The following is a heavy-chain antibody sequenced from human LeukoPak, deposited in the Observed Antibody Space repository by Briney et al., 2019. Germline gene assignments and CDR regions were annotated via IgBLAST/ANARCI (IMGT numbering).Heavy chain of an antibody. V-gene: IGHV3-7*03. Sequence: GGSLRLSCAASGFAFSYYWMSWVRQAPGKGLEWVANIKQDGGENYYVDSVKGRFTISRDNSKNTLYLQMNSLRVEDTAVYYCAKRDGYPSYHFDYWGQGTLVTVSS. CDR3: AKRDGYPSYHFDY. CDR2: IKQDGGEN. D-gene: IGHD5-24*01. J-gene: IGHJ4*02. CDR1: GFAFSYYW.